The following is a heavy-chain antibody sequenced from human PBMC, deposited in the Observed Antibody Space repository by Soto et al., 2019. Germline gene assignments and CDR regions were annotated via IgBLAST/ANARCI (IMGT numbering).Heavy chain of an antibody. V-gene: IGHV1-8*01. J-gene: IGHJ4*02. CDR3: ARGRGWRDY. Sequence: ASVKVSCKASGYSFTSYDINWVRQATGQGLEWMGWMDPKTGNTDYGQKFQGRVTMTRNTSISTAYMELSSLTSEDTAVYYCARGRGWRDYWGQGTLVTLS. CDR1: GYSFTSYD. CDR2: MDPKTGNT. D-gene: IGHD6-19*01.